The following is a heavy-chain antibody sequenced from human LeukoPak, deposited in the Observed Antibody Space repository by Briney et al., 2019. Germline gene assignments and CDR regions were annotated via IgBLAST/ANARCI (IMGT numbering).Heavy chain of an antibody. J-gene: IGHJ6*03. V-gene: IGHV4-59*01. CDR3: ARLSTPGYYYYMDV. CDR1: GGSISSYY. CDR2: IYYRGNP. Sequence: SRTLSLTCTVSGGSISSYYWSWIRQPPGKGLEWIGYIYYRGNPNYNPSLKSRVTISVDTSKNLFSLKLSSVTAADAAVYYCARLSTPGYYYYMDVWGKGTTVTVSS. D-gene: IGHD4-23*01.